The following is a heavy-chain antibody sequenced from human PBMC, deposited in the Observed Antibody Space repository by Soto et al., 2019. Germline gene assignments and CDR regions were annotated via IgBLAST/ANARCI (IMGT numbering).Heavy chain of an antibody. CDR2: INHSGST. CDR1: GGSFSGYY. Sequence: SETLSLTCAVYGGSFSGYYWSWIRQPPGKGLEWIGEINHSGSTNYNPSLKSRVTISVDTSKNQFSLKLSSVTAADTAVYYCARHYSSSWYYFDYWGQGTLVTVSS. D-gene: IGHD6-13*01. V-gene: IGHV4-34*01. J-gene: IGHJ4*02. CDR3: ARHYSSSWYYFDY.